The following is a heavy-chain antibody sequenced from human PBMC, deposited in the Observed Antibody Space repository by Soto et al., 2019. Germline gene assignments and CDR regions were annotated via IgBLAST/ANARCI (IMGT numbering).Heavy chain of an antibody. Sequence: QVQLVQSGAEVQKPGSSVKVSCKASGGTFSSDTISWVRQAPGQGRECMGRIIPILGIANYAQKFQGRVTITADKSTSTAYMELSSLRSEDTAVYYCASSACGEWGQGTLVTVSS. CDR1: GGTFSSDT. V-gene: IGHV1-69*02. CDR2: IIPILGIA. D-gene: IGHD3-16*01. J-gene: IGHJ4*02. CDR3: ASSACGE.